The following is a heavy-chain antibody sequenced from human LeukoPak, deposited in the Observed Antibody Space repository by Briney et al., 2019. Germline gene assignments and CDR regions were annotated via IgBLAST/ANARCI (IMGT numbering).Heavy chain of an antibody. V-gene: IGHV4-59*11. Sequence: SETLSLTCTVSGGSISSHFWSWIRQPPGKGLEWIGYIYHSVSTNYNPSLKSRVTMSVDTSKNQFSLKLSSVTAADTAVYYCARDHLPAAAPGNYMDVWGKGTTVTVSS. CDR3: ARDHLPAAAPGNYMDV. D-gene: IGHD6-13*01. CDR1: GGSISSHF. CDR2: IYHSVST. J-gene: IGHJ6*03.